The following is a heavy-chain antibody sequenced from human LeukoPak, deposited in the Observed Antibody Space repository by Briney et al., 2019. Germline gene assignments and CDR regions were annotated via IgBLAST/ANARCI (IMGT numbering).Heavy chain of an antibody. Sequence: HAASVKVSCKASGYTFTSYDINWVRQTTGQGPEWMGWMSPNSGNTGYAQKFQGRVTMTRSTSMSTAYMELSSLRSEDTAVYYCAGGPPNWGYDYWGQGTLVTVSS. J-gene: IGHJ4*02. V-gene: IGHV1-8*01. CDR1: GYTFTSYD. CDR2: MSPNSGNT. D-gene: IGHD7-27*01. CDR3: AGGPPNWGYDY.